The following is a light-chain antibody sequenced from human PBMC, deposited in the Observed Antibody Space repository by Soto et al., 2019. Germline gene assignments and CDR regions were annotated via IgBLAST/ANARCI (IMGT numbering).Light chain of an antibody. V-gene: IGKV3-15*01. Sequence: VMTQSPATLSVSPGERATLSCRASQSVTTNLAWYQQKPGQAPRLLIYGASTRATGIPARFSGSGSGTEFTLTISSLQSEDFAVYYCQQYDNWPRTFGQGTKVDIK. CDR3: QQYDNWPRT. CDR2: GAS. CDR1: QSVTTN. J-gene: IGKJ1*01.